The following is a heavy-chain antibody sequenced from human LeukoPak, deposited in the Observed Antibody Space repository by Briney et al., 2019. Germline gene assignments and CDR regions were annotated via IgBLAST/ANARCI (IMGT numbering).Heavy chain of an antibody. CDR1: GYTFTGYY. CDR3: ARDPVSGYDDYYYMDV. CDR2: INPNSGGT. D-gene: IGHD5-12*01. J-gene: IGHJ6*03. V-gene: IGHV1-2*02. Sequence: ASVKVSCKASGYTFTGYYVHWVRQAPGQGLEWMGWINPNSGGTNYAQKFQGRVTMTRDTSISTAYMELSRLRSDDTAVYYCARDPVSGYDDYYYMDVWGKGTTVTVSS.